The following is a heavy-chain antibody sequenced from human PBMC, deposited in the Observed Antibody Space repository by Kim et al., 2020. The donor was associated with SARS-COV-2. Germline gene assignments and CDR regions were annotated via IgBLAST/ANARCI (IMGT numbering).Heavy chain of an antibody. CDR3: ARDVSHSYDSSGYYFDY. Sequence: GGSLRLSCAASGFTFSSYAMHWVRQAPGKGLEWVAVISYDGSNKYYADSVKGRFTISRDNSKNTLYLQMNSLRAEDTAVYYCARDVSHSYDSSGYYFDY. CDR2: ISYDGSNK. V-gene: IGHV3-30*04. D-gene: IGHD3-22*01. J-gene: IGHJ4*01. CDR1: GFTFSSYA.